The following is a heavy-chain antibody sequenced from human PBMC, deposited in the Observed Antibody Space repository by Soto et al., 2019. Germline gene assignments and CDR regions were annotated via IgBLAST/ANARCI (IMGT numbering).Heavy chain of an antibody. V-gene: IGHV1-2*02. J-gene: IGHJ5*02. D-gene: IGHD3-9*01. CDR2: INPDSGST. CDR1: GYPFPTYY. CDR3: ARPYYELLTGYYKYFDP. Sequence: ASVKVSCKASGYPFPTYYLHWVRQAPGQGPEWMGWINPDSGSTHYAKKFEGRVSLTRDTSIATAYMELTRLTSDDTAIYYCARPYYELLTGYYKYFDPWGQGTLVAVYS.